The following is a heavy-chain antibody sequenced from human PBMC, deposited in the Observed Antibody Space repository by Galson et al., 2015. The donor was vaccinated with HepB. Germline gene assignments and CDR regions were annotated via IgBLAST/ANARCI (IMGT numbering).Heavy chain of an antibody. CDR3: AYSSSWSHHDY. CDR1: GFTVSSNY. V-gene: IGHV3-53*04. D-gene: IGHD6-13*01. J-gene: IGHJ4*02. Sequence: SLRLSCAASGFTVSSNYMSWVRQAPGKGLEWVSVIFSGGSTYYADSVKGRFTISRHSSKNTLYLQMNSLRAEDTAAYYCAYSSSWSHHDYWGQGTLVTVSS. CDR2: IFSGGST.